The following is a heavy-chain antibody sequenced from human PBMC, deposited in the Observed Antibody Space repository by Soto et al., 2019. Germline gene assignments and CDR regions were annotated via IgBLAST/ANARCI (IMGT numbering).Heavy chain of an antibody. Sequence: ASVKVSCKASGGTFSSYAISWVRQAPGQGLEWMGGIIPIFGTANYAQKLQGRVTMTTDTSTSTAYMELRSLRSDDTAVYYCARGFLAPTDWGQGTLVTVSS. CDR1: GGTFSSYA. J-gene: IGHJ4*02. D-gene: IGHD3-3*01. V-gene: IGHV1-69*05. CDR3: ARGFLAPTD. CDR2: IIPIFGTA.